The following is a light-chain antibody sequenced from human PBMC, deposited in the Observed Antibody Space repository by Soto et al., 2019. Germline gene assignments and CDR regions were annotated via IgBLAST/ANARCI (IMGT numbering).Light chain of an antibody. CDR2: GAS. CDR1: QRISSY. J-gene: IGKJ2*01. V-gene: IGKV1-39*01. CDR3: QQSFSAPYT. Sequence: DIQMTQSPSSLSASVGDRVTITCRASQRISSYLNWYQQKPGKAPKLLIYGASSLQSGIPSRFSGSGSGTDFTLTISSLQPEDFVTYYCQQSFSAPYTFGQGTKLDIK.